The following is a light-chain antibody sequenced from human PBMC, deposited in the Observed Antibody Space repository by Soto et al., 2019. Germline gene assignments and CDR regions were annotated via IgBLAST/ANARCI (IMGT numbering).Light chain of an antibody. J-gene: IGKJ1*01. CDR1: QSVSIN. CDR3: QEYDNWPPEGT. Sequence: TVLTQSPATLPVSPGERASLSCRASQSVSINLAWYQQKPGQAPRLLIDGASTRATGIPARFSGSGSGTEFTLSINSLQSEDVAVYYCQEYDNWPPEGTFGQGTKVDIK. V-gene: IGKV3-15*01. CDR2: GAS.